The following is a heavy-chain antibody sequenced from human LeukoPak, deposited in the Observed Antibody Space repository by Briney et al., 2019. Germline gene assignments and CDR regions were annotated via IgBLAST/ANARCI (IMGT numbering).Heavy chain of an antibody. D-gene: IGHD1-14*01. CDR1: GFTFSNYW. V-gene: IGHV3-74*01. Sequence: GGSLRLSCVASGFTFSNYWMHWVRQAQGKGLVWVSHINSDGRRTNYAASVKGRFTISRDNAKNTLYLQMNSLRAEDTAVYYCVRQPDYWGQGTLVTVSS. CDR3: VRQPDY. CDR2: INSDGRRT. J-gene: IGHJ4*02.